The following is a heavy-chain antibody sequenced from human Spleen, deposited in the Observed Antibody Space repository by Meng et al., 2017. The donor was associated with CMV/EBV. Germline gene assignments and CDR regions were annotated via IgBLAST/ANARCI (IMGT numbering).Heavy chain of an antibody. CDR3: ARGLDYYGSGSYYTLSIYGMDV. V-gene: IGHV5-51*01. CDR2: IYPGDSDT. Sequence: GESLKISCKGSGYSFTSYWIGWVRQMPGKGLEWMGIIYPGDSDTRYSPSFQGQVTISADKSISTAYLQWSSLKASDTAIYYCARGLDYYGSGSYYTLSIYGMDVWGQGTTVTVSS. CDR1: GYSFTSYW. D-gene: IGHD3-10*01. J-gene: IGHJ6*02.